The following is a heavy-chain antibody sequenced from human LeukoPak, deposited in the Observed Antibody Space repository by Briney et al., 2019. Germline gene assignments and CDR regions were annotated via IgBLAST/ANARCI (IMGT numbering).Heavy chain of an antibody. CDR2: IVSDGSST. Sequence: GGSLRLTCAASGFTFSSYWMHWVRQAPGKELVWVARIVSDGSSTTYAESVKGRFTISRDNAKNTLYLEMNSLRVEDTAVYYCARDWNHAIDYWGQGTLVTVSS. V-gene: IGHV3-74*03. J-gene: IGHJ4*02. CDR3: ARDWNHAIDY. D-gene: IGHD1-14*01. CDR1: GFTFSSYW.